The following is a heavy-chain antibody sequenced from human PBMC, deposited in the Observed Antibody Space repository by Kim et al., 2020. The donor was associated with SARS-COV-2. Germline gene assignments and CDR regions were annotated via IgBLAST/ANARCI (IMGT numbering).Heavy chain of an antibody. Sequence: GGSLRLSCVVSGFTFSSYEMNWVRQAPGKGLEWVSYISKSGTGRQYADSVKGRFTISRDNAKNSLYLQMNSLRAEDTAFYYFAREVATTPDAFDIWGQGTLVTVSS. V-gene: IGHV3-48*03. CDR3: AREVATTPDAFDI. CDR1: GFTFSSYE. J-gene: IGHJ3*02. D-gene: IGHD5-12*01. CDR2: ISKSGTGR.